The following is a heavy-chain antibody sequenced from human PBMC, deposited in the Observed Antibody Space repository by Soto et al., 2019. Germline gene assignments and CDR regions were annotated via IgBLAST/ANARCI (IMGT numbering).Heavy chain of an antibody. CDR3: ARGRFDSDGYYFDY. CDR1: GFAVSNYY. CDR2: IYSGGDT. Sequence: EVQLLESGGGLIQPGGSLRLSCAASGFAVSNYYMSWVRQAPGKGLEWVSVIYSGGDTYYADSVKGRFTISRDNSKNTVHLQVNSLRAEDTAVYYCARGRFDSDGYYFDYWGQGTLVTVSS. J-gene: IGHJ4*02. D-gene: IGHD2-2*03. V-gene: IGHV3-53*01.